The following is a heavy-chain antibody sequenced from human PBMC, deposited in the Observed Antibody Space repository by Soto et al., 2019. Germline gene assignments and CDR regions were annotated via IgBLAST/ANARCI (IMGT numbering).Heavy chain of an antibody. Sequence: QLQLQESGPGLVKPSETLSLTCTVSGGSISSSSYYWGWIRQPPGKGLEWIGSISYSGSTYYNPALNSSVTVSVDTSKNQFSLKLSSVTAADTAVYYCARHANAHEFRFLELLSVNWFDPWGQGTLVTVSS. D-gene: IGHD3-3*01. V-gene: IGHV4-39*01. CDR3: ARHANAHEFRFLELLSVNWFDP. CDR1: GGSISSSSYY. CDR2: ISYSGST. J-gene: IGHJ5*02.